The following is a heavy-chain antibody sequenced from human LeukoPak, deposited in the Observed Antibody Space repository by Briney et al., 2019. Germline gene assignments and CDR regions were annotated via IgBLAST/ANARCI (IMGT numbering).Heavy chain of an antibody. CDR1: GFTFSSYW. CDR3: ARRGYDSSGYYYYYYGMDV. Sequence: GGSLRLSCAASGFTFSSYWMSWVRQAPGKGLEWVANIKQDGSEKYYVDSVKCRFTISRDNAKNSLYLQMNSLRAEDTAVYYCARRGYDSSGYYYYYYGMDVWGQGTTVTVSS. D-gene: IGHD3-22*01. CDR2: IKQDGSEK. J-gene: IGHJ6*02. V-gene: IGHV3-7*01.